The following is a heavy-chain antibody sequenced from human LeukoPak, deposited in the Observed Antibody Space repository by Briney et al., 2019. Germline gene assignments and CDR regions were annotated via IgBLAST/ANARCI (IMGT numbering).Heavy chain of an antibody. Sequence: ASVKVSCKASGYTFTSYGTNWVRQPPGQGLEWMGRISANNGNTNYAQKLQGRVTMTTDTTTSTAYMELRSLRSDDTAVYYCARGLTTLDYGGQGTLVTVSS. V-gene: IGHV1-18*01. CDR3: ARGLTTLDY. D-gene: IGHD4-11*01. CDR1: GYTFTSYG. CDR2: ISANNGNT. J-gene: IGHJ4*02.